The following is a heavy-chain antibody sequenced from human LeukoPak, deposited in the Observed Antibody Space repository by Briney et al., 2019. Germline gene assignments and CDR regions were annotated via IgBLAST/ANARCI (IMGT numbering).Heavy chain of an antibody. CDR3: ARDQDSLVRGVTGY. Sequence: GASVKVSCKASGYTFTSYGISWVRQAPGQGLEWMGWIGPYNGNTNYAQNLQGRVTMTTDTSTSTAYMELGSLGSDDTAVYYCARDQDSLVRGVTGYWGQGTLVTVSS. CDR2: IGPYNGNT. CDR1: GYTFTSYG. V-gene: IGHV1-18*01. D-gene: IGHD3-10*01. J-gene: IGHJ4*02.